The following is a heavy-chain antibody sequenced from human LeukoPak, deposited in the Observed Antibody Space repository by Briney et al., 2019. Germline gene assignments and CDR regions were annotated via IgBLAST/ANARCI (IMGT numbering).Heavy chain of an antibody. J-gene: IGHJ4*02. D-gene: IGHD2-2*01. CDR3: AKGYCTNTGCSAGY. CDR2: IGRGGTT. CDR1: GFTFSGYD. Sequence: PGGSLRLSCAASGFTFSGYDMSWVRQAPGKGLEWVSAIGRGGTTYYADSVKGRFTISRDISRNTLYLQMNTLRAEDTALYYCAKGYCTNTGCSAGYWGQGTLVTVSS. V-gene: IGHV3-23*01.